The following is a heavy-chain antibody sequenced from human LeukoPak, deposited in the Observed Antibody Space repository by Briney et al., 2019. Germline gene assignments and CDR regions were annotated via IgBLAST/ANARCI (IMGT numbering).Heavy chain of an antibody. CDR3: TTLQRS. J-gene: IGHJ5*02. D-gene: IGHD4-17*01. V-gene: IGHV3-15*01. Sequence: PGGSLRLSCAASGFTFSNAWMSWVRQAPGKGLEWVGRIKSKTDGWTTDYAAPVKGRFTISRDDSKNTLYLQMNSLKTGDTAVYYCTTLQRSWGQGTLVTVSS. CDR1: GFTFSNAW. CDR2: IKSKTDGWTT.